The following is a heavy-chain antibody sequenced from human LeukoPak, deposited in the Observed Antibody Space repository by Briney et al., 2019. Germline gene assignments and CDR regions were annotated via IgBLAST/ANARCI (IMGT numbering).Heavy chain of an antibody. CDR1: GGSISSRTYY. CDR2: INYSGTT. Sequence: SETLSLTCTVSGGSISSRTYYWGWIRQPPGKGLEWIGSINYSGTTYYNPSLKSRVIISVDTSKNQLSLNLNSVTAADTAVYYCARQGYCSGGSCYDDYWGQGTLVTVSS. V-gene: IGHV4-39*01. J-gene: IGHJ4*02. D-gene: IGHD2-15*01. CDR3: ARQGYCSGGSCYDDY.